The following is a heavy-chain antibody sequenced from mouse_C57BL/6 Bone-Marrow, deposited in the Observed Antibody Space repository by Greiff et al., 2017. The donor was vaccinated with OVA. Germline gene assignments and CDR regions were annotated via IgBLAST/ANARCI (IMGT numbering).Heavy chain of an antibody. D-gene: IGHD1-1*01. CDR1: GFTFSNYW. CDR2: IRLKSDNYAT. V-gene: IGHV6-3*01. Sequence: EVMLVESGGGLVQPGGSMKLSCVASGFTFSNYWMNWVRQSPEKGLEWVAQIRLKSDNYATHYAESVKGRFTISRDDSKSSVYLQMNNLRAEDTGIYYCTEDYGSSHYFDYWGQGTTLTVSS. J-gene: IGHJ2*01. CDR3: TEDYGSSHYFDY.